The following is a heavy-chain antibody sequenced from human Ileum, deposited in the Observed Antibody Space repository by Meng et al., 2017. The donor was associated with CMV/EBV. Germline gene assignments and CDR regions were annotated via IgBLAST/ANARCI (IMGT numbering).Heavy chain of an antibody. Sequence: QVPLQQVGAGILKPSATRSLTCVVYVGSLSGSYWSWIRQPPGKGLEWIGEINHRETTYYTSSLKCRVSISLDTSRNQFSLTLRSVTAADTAVYYCARGSLAVPRTSLTFDYWGQGILVTVSS. CDR3: ARGSLAVPRTSLTFDY. CDR1: VGSLSGSY. J-gene: IGHJ4*02. D-gene: IGHD6-19*01. CDR2: INHRETT. V-gene: IGHV4-34*01.